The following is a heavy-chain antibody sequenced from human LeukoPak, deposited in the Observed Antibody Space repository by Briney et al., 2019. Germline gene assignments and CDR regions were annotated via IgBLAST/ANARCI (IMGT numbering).Heavy chain of an antibody. CDR1: GYTFIAYY. J-gene: IGHJ4*02. Sequence: GASVKVSCKASGYTFIAYYLYWVRHAPGQGLELMGWISPNSGGTKYAQNFQVRVTMTRDTSISTVYMELSRLSYDDTAVYYCARGHIFDFAFWGQGTLVTVSS. D-gene: IGHD3/OR15-3a*01. V-gene: IGHV1-2*02. CDR3: ARGHIFDFAF. CDR2: ISPNSGGT.